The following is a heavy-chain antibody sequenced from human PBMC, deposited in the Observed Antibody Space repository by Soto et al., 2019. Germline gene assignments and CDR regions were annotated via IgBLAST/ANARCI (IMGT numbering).Heavy chain of an antibody. D-gene: IGHD3-22*01. CDR1: GYTFTSCG. Sequence: ASVKVSCKASGYTFTSCGISWVRQAPGQGLEWMGWISAYNGNTNYAQKLQGRVTMTTDTSTSTAYLELNSLISEDTAVYYCATPQDYDGCLDSWGQGTLVTVSS. CDR2: ISAYNGNT. J-gene: IGHJ4*02. V-gene: IGHV1-18*01. CDR3: ATPQDYDGCLDS.